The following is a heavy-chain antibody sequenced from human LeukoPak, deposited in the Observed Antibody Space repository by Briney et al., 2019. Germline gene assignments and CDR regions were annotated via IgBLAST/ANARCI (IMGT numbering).Heavy chain of an antibody. CDR3: AKVGGYSYGIDY. Sequence: GGSLRLSCAASGFTFSSYAMSWVRQASGKGLEWVSAISGSGGSTYYADSVKGRFTISRDNSKNTLYLQMNSLRAEDTAVYYCAKVGGYSYGIDYWGQGTLVTVSS. CDR2: ISGSGGST. D-gene: IGHD5-18*01. J-gene: IGHJ4*02. V-gene: IGHV3-23*01. CDR1: GFTFSSYA.